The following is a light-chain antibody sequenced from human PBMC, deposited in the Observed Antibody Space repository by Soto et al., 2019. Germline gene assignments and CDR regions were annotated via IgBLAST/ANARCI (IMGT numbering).Light chain of an antibody. V-gene: IGKV1-5*03. J-gene: IGKJ1*01. CDR2: MAS. CDR1: QSFTGL. Sequence: DIQMTQSPSTLSASVGDRVTITCRASQSFTGLLAWYQQKPGKAPKLLIYMASTLESGVPSRFSGSGSGTEFTLTISSLQPDDFATYYCQQYNSFWTFGQGTKVEIK. CDR3: QQYNSFWT.